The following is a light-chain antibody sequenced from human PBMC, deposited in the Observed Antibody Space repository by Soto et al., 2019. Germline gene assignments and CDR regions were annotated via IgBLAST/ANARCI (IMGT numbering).Light chain of an antibody. CDR1: SSDIGGGYD. CDR2: GTS. CDR3: QSYDSSLSGYV. V-gene: IGLV1-40*01. Sequence: QSVLTQPPSASGSPGQSVTISCTGTSSDIGGGYDVSWYQQHPGTAPKLRLYGTSNRPSGVPDRFSGSKSGTSASLAITGLQAEDEADYYCQSYDSSLSGYVFGTGTKVTVL. J-gene: IGLJ1*01.